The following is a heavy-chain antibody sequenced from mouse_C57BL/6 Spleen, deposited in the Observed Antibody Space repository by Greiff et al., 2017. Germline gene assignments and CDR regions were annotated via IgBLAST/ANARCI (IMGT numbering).Heavy chain of an antibody. Sequence: VQLQQSGAELVKPGASVKISCKASGYAFSSYWMNWVKQRPGKGLEWIGQIYPGNGDTNYNGKFKGKATLTADKSSSTAYMQLSSLTSEDSAVYFCARRDYGSSYDDLDYWGQGTTLTVSS. CDR3: ARRDYGSSYDDLDY. CDR1: GYAFSSYW. CDR2: IYPGNGDT. J-gene: IGHJ2*01. D-gene: IGHD1-1*01. V-gene: IGHV1-80*01.